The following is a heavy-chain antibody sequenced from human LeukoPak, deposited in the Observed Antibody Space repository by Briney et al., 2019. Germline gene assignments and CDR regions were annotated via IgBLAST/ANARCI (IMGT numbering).Heavy chain of an antibody. CDR1: GFTFSTYS. Sequence: GGSLRLSCAASGFTFSTYSMNWVRQAPGKGLEWVSSISSNSTYIYYADSVKGRFTISRDNAKNSLYPQMNSLRAEDTAVYYCASPQGWNGYGYYYWGQGILVTVSS. V-gene: IGHV3-21*01. CDR2: ISSNSTYI. D-gene: IGHD5-18*01. CDR3: ASPQGWNGYGYYY. J-gene: IGHJ4*02.